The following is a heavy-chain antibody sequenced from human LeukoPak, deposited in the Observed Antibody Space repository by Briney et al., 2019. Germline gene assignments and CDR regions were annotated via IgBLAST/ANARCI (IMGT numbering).Heavy chain of an antibody. J-gene: IGHJ4*02. Sequence: GGSLRLSCAASGFTFSNYGMSWVRQAPGKGLEWVSAISDSGGSTYYADSVKGRLTISRDNSKNTLYLQMNSLRAEDTAVYYCAKEAGYSSSWTDYWGQGTLVTVSS. V-gene: IGHV3-23*01. CDR2: ISDSGGST. CDR3: AKEAGYSSSWTDY. D-gene: IGHD6-13*01. CDR1: GFTFSNYG.